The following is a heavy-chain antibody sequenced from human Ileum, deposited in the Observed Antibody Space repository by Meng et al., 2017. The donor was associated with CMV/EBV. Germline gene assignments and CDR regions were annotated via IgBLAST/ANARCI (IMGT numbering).Heavy chain of an antibody. J-gene: IGHJ4*02. D-gene: IGHD6-6*01. V-gene: IGHV6-1*01. CDR2: TAYRSKWDY. CDR1: VSTVSTNNVA. Sequence: QLQQSGPGLVKPSQTLSLSVDSAVSTVSTNNVAWNWIRQSPLRGLEWLGRTAYRSKWDYEYSVSVESRITISPDTSKNQFSLHLRSVTPEDTAIYYCARESELLRFDHWGQGTLVTVSS. CDR3: ARESELLRFDH.